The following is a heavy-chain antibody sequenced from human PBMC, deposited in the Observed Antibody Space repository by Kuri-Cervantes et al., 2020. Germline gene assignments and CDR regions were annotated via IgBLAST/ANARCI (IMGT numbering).Heavy chain of an antibody. Sequence: GESLKISCAASGFTFSSSAMSWVRQAPGKGLEWVSTFSGSGDGTYYADSVKGRFTISRDNSKNTLYLQMNSLRAEDTAVYYCAKEGGSYYAYYYYGMDVWGQGTTVNVSS. D-gene: IGHD1-26*01. CDR2: FSGSGDGT. J-gene: IGHJ6*02. V-gene: IGHV3-23*01. CDR1: GFTFSSSA. CDR3: AKEGGSYYAYYYYGMDV.